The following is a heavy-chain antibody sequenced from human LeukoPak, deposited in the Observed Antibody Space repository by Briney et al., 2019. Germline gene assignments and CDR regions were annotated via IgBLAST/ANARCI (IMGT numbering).Heavy chain of an antibody. D-gene: IGHD3-22*01. CDR2: ISSSSSTI. J-gene: IGHJ6*03. CDR1: GFTFSGSA. V-gene: IGHV3-48*01. Sequence: PGGSLRLSCAASGFTFSGSAMHWVRQASGKGLEWVSYISSSSSTIYYADSVKGRFTISRDNAKNSLYLQMNSLRAEDTALYYCARGAGDSSGYGYYYYMDVWGKGTTVTVSS. CDR3: ARGAGDSSGYGYYYYMDV.